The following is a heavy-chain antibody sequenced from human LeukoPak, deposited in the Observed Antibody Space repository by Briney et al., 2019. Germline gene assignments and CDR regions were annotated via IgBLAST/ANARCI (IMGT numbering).Heavy chain of an antibody. J-gene: IGHJ4*02. D-gene: IGHD1-14*01. CDR1: GFTFTSYA. V-gene: IGHV1-3*01. CDR2: INAGNGNT. CDR3: ARGAGFAEPLPEY. Sequence: GASVKVSCKTSGFTFTSYAMHWVRQAPGQSLEWMGWINAGNGNTKYSQKFQGRITITRDTSASTAYMELSSLRSEDTAVYYCARGAGFAEPLPEYWGQGTLLTVSS.